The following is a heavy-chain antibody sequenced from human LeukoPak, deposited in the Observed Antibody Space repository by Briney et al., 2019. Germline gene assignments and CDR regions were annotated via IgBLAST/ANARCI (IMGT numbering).Heavy chain of an antibody. Sequence: SGTLSLTCTVSGGSISSYYWSWIRQPPGKGLEWIGYIYYSGSTNYNPSLKSRVTISVDTSKNQFSMKLSSVTAADTAVYYCARVRDCSSSICHYYFDYWGQGTLVTVSS. CDR1: GGSISSYY. CDR2: IYYSGST. V-gene: IGHV4-59*01. J-gene: IGHJ4*02. CDR3: ARVRDCSSSICHYYFDY. D-gene: IGHD2-2*01.